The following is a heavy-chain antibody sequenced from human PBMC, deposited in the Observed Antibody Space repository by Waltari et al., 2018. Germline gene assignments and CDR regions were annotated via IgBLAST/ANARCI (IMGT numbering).Heavy chain of an antibody. CDR1: GGTFSSYA. CDR2: NSPMYGIG. V-gene: IGHV1-69*18. D-gene: IGHD3-3*01. Sequence: QVQLVQSGAEVKKPGSSVKVSCKASGGTFSSYAISWVRQAPGQGLEWMVRNSPMYGIGSYAQKFQGRGTINADESTSTAYMELSSLRSEDTAVYYCARGYDFWSGYADYYGMDVWGQGTTVTVSS. J-gene: IGHJ6*02. CDR3: ARGYDFWSGYADYYGMDV.